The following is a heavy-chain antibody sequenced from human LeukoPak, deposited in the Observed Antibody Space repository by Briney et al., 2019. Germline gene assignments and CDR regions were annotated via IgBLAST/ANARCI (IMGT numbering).Heavy chain of an antibody. J-gene: IGHJ4*02. Sequence: SETLSLTCAVSGGSISSGGYSWSWIRQPPGKGLEWIGYIYHSGSTYYNPSLKSRVTISVDRSKNQFSLKLSSVTAADTAVYCCARIGSSGFFDYWGQGTLVTVSS. CDR1: GGSISSGGYS. D-gene: IGHD6-19*01. CDR3: ARIGSSGFFDY. V-gene: IGHV4-30-2*01. CDR2: IYHSGST.